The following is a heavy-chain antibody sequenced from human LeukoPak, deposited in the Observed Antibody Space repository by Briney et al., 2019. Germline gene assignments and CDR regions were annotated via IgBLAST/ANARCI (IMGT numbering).Heavy chain of an antibody. D-gene: IGHD1-26*01. CDR1: GYTFTGYY. Sequence: ASVKVSCKASGYTFTGYYMHWVRQAPGQGLEWMGWINPNSGGTNYTQKFQGRVTMTRDTSTSTAYMELSRLRSEDTTVYYCARDREVVGATDAFDIWGQGTMVTVSS. CDR3: ARDREVVGATDAFDI. CDR2: INPNSGGT. J-gene: IGHJ3*02. V-gene: IGHV1-2*02.